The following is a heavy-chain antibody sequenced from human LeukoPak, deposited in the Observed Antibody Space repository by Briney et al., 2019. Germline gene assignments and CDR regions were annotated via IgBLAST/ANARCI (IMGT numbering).Heavy chain of an antibody. D-gene: IGHD1-1*01. V-gene: IGHV4-59*01. CDR3: ARLQPNSGEWAFDI. J-gene: IGHJ3*02. CDR1: GASISTYY. CDR2: LFSRGSP. Sequence: KSSETLSLTCTVSGASISTYYWSWIRQSPGKGLEWIGYLFSRGSPNYNPSLKRRVTISVDTSKNHFSLTLSSVTAADTAVYYCARLQPNSGEWAFDIWGQGTMVTVSS.